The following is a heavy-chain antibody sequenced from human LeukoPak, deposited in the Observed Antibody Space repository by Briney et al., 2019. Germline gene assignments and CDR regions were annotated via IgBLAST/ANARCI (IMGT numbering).Heavy chain of an antibody. CDR2: IYTSGST. CDR3: ASNYFGSGSYYRDY. J-gene: IGHJ4*02. D-gene: IGHD3-10*01. CDR1: GGSISSGGYY. Sequence: SETLSLTCTISGGSISSGGYYWEWIRQPAGKGLEWIGRIYTSGSTNYNPSLKSRVTTSLDTSKNQFSLKLSSVTAADTAVYYCASNYFGSGSYYRDYWGQGTLVTVSS. V-gene: IGHV4-61*02.